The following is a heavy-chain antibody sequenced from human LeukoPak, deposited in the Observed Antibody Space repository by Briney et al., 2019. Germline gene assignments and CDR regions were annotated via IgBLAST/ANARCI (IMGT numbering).Heavy chain of an antibody. Sequence: SVKVSCKASGGTFSSYAISWVRQAPGQGLEWVVGIIPIFGTADYAQKFQGRVTITADESTSTAYMELSSLRSEDTAVYYCARGRHYGSGSYLYSWGQGTLVTVSS. CDR2: IIPIFGTA. J-gene: IGHJ4*02. D-gene: IGHD3-10*01. CDR3: ARGRHYGSGSYLYS. CDR1: GGTFSSYA. V-gene: IGHV1-69*13.